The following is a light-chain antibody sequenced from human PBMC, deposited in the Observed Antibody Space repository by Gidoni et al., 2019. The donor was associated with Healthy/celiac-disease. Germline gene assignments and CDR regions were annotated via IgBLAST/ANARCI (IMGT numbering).Light chain of an antibody. Sequence: PGQRVTISCSGSSTNIGSNYVYWYQQLPGTAPKLLIYRNNQRPSGVPDRFSGSKSGTSASLAISGLRSEDEADYYCAAWDDSLSGHVVFGGGTKLTVL. CDR2: RNN. CDR1: STNIGSNY. V-gene: IGLV1-47*01. J-gene: IGLJ2*01. CDR3: AAWDDSLSGHVV.